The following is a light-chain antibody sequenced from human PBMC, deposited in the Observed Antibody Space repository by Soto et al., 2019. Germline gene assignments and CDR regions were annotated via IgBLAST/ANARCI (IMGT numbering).Light chain of an antibody. V-gene: IGKV1-33*01. CDR2: DAS. CDR3: QQYDDLPLT. CDR1: EDISNY. J-gene: IGKJ4*01. Sequence: DIQMTQSPSSLSASVGDRVTITCQASEDISNYLNWYRQKPGKVPKLLIFDASNVETGVPSRFSGSGSGTEFTFTISSLQPEDIGTYYCQQYDDLPLTFGRGTRVEIK.